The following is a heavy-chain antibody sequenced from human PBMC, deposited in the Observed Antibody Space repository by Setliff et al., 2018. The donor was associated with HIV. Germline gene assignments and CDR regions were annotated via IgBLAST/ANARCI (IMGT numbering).Heavy chain of an antibody. Sequence: KPSETLSLTCTVSGGSISSYYWSWIRQPAGKGLEWIGHIYISGSTNYNPSFNSRVTMSVDTSKNQFSLRLTSVTAADTAVYYCARRYSSSWFYYYYGMDVSGQGITVTVSS. D-gene: IGHD6-13*01. CDR1: GGSISSYY. CDR2: IYISGST. V-gene: IGHV4-4*07. CDR3: ARRYSSSWFYYYYGMDV. J-gene: IGHJ6*02.